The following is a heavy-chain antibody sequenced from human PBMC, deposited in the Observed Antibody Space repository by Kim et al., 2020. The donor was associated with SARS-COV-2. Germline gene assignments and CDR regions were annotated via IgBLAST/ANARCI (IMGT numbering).Heavy chain of an antibody. D-gene: IGHD5-12*01. CDR2: ISWNSGSI. J-gene: IGHJ4*02. CDR3: AKDNRDGYNPYFDY. Sequence: GGSLRLSCADSGFTFDDYAMHWVRQAPGKGLEWVSGISWNSGSIGYADSVKGRFTISRDNAKNSLYLQMNSLRAEDTALYYCAKDNRDGYNPYFDYWGQGTLVTVSS. V-gene: IGHV3-9*01. CDR1: GFTFDDYA.